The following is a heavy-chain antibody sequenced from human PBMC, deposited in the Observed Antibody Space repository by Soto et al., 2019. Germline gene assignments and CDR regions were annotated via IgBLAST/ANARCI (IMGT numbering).Heavy chain of an antibody. J-gene: IGHJ4*02. CDR2: INHSGST. D-gene: IGHD1-26*01. V-gene: IGHV4-34*01. CDR3: ARTPSGSYYASYYFDY. Sequence: ASGTLSPTCAVYGGCFSGFSWGWVRPPPGKGPEWIGEINHSGSTNYNPSLKSRVTISVDTSKNQFSLKLSSVTAADTAVYYCARTPSGSYYASYYFDYWGQGTLVTVSS. CDR1: GGCFSGFS.